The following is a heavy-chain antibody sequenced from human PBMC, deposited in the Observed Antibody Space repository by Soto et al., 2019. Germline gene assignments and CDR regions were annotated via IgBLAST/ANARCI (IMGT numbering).Heavy chain of an antibody. CDR3: ATSIVMPGTHDFDT. CDR2: ISTSSSYI. CDR1: S. V-gene: IGHV3-21*01. J-gene: IGHJ4*02. Sequence: SMDWVQHVQQKGLEWVSCISTSSSYIDNPDSVKDRFTISRDNANNFLVLQMSSLRADDPGVYWCATSIVMPGTHDFDTWGQGAQVNVAS. D-gene: IGHD3-16*02.